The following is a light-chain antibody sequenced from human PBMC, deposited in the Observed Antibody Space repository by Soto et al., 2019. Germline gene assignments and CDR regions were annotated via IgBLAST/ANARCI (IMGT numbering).Light chain of an antibody. V-gene: IGKV1-17*01. CDR3: LQQDNHPPIT. CDR2: GAS. CDR1: QGIRND. Sequence: DIQMTQSPSSLSASVGDRVTITCRASQGIRNDLAWYQQKPGKAPRRLIYGASSLQNGDPSRFCGSGPRTDVTLKISSLQPDDSATYYCLQQDNHPPITLGQGTHLEIK. J-gene: IGKJ5*01.